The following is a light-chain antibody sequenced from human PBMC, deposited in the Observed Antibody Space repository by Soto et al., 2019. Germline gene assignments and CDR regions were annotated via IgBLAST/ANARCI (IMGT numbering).Light chain of an antibody. CDR2: AAS. J-gene: IGKJ4*01. CDR3: QQSYSTPRT. CDR1: QSISRY. V-gene: IGKV1-39*01. Sequence: DIQMTQSPSSLSASVGDRVTITCRASQSISRYLNWYQQKPGQAPKILIYAASSLQSGVPSRFSCGGSWSAFSLTISSLQPEDFATYYCQQSYSTPRTFGGGTKVEIK.